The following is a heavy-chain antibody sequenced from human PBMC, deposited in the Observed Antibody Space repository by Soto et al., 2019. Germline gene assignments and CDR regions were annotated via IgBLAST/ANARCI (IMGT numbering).Heavy chain of an antibody. Sequence: TSETLSLTCAVSGGSISSGGYSWSWIRQPPGKGLEWIGYIYYSGSTNYNPSLKSRVTISVDTSKNQFSLKLSSVTAADTAVYYCASARLSSWYAEGFDYWGQGTLVTVSS. V-gene: IGHV4-61*08. CDR2: IYYSGST. CDR1: GGSISSGGYS. D-gene: IGHD6-13*01. J-gene: IGHJ4*02. CDR3: ASARLSSWYAEGFDY.